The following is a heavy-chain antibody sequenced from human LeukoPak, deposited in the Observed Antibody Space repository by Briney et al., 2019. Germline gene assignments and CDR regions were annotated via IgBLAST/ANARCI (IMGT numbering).Heavy chain of an antibody. CDR3: AREQWLVSNWFDP. Sequence: LAASVKVSCKASGYTFTGYYMHWVRQAPGQGLEWMGWINPNSGGTNYAQKFQGRVTMTRDTSISTAYMELSRLRSDDTAVYYCAREQWLVSNWFDPWGQGTLVTVSS. CDR2: INPNSGGT. D-gene: IGHD6-19*01. J-gene: IGHJ5*02. V-gene: IGHV1-2*03. CDR1: GYTFTGYY.